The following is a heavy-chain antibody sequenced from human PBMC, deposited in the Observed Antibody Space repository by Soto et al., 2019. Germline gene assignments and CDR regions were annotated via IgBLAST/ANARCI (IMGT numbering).Heavy chain of an antibody. CDR2: ISAYNGKR. J-gene: IGHJ4*02. D-gene: IGHD2-2*01. CDR1: GYKFDSYG. Sequence: ASVKVSCKSSGYKFDSYGFSWVRQAPGQGLEWVGWISAYNGKRDFAQKFQDRVTMATDTSTNTAYMYLTSLRSDDTAVYFCARVYCPSTTCTPDFTFGYWGQGTLVTVSS. CDR3: ARVYCPSTTCTPDFTFGY. V-gene: IGHV1-18*01.